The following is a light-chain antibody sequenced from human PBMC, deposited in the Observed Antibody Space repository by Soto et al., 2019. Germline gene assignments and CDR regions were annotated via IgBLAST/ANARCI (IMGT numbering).Light chain of an antibody. CDR2: EGT. V-gene: IGLV2-23*01. CDR1: SSDVGSYNL. CDR3: CSYAGSRIYV. J-gene: IGLJ1*01. Sequence: QSALTQPASVSGSPGRSITISCTGTSSDVGSYNLVSWYQQHPGKAPELMIYEGTKRPSGVSNRFSGSKSGNTASLTISGLQAEDEADYYCCSYAGSRIYVFGTGTKLTVL.